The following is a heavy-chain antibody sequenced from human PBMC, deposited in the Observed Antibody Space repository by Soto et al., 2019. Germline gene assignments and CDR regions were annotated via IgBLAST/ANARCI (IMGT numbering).Heavy chain of an antibody. V-gene: IGHV1-69*01. J-gene: IGHJ6*02. Sequence: QVQLVQSGAEVKKPGSSVKVSCKASGGTFSSYAISWVRQAPGQGLEWMGGIIPIFGTANYAQKFQGRVTITADESTSTAYMELSSLRSEDTAVYYCARGTHYDFWSGYYTDYYYGMDVWGQGTTVTVSS. D-gene: IGHD3-3*01. CDR3: ARGTHYDFWSGYYTDYYYGMDV. CDR2: IIPIFGTA. CDR1: GGTFSSYA.